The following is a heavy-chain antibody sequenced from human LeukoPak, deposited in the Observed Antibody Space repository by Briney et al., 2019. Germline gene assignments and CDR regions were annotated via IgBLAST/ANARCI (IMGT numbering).Heavy chain of an antibody. CDR3: ARPRTTSYYAMDV. D-gene: IGHD1-1*01. J-gene: IGHJ6*02. CDR1: GYSFTSYY. Sequence: RASVKVSCKAFGYSFTSYYMHWVRQAPGQGLEWMGIINPSGGGTNYAQRFRGRVTMTRDTSTSTLYMEMNSLTSEDTAVYYCARPRTTSYYAMDVWGQGTTVTVSS. CDR2: INPSGGGT. V-gene: IGHV1-46*01.